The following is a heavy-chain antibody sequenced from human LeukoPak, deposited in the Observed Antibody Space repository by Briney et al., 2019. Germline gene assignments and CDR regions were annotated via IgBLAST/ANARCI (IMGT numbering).Heavy chain of an antibody. V-gene: IGHV5-51*01. CDR2: IYPGDSDT. CDR3: ASGYDSSGPFDY. J-gene: IGHJ4*02. Sequence: GESLKISCKGSGYSFSTYWIGWVRQMRGKGPEWMGIIYPGDSDTRYNPSFEGQVTISADKSINTAYLQWSSLKASDTAMYYCASGYDSSGPFDYWGRGTLVTVSS. CDR1: GYSFSTYW. D-gene: IGHD3-22*01.